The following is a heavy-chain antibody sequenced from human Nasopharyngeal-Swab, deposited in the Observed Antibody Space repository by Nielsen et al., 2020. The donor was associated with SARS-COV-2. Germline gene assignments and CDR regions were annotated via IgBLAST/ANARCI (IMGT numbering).Heavy chain of an antibody. J-gene: IGHJ4*02. Sequence: GSLRLSCAASGFTFSSYAMHWVRQAPGKGLEWVAVVPSDGSKGQYADSVEGRFTFYRDNSRNMVHLQMNSLRDEDTAVYYCVREGGTSGRAGYFDYWGRGTLVTVSS. CDR3: VREGGTSGRAGYFDY. V-gene: IGHV3-30-3*01. CDR2: VPSDGSKG. D-gene: IGHD2-2*01. CDR1: GFTFSSYA.